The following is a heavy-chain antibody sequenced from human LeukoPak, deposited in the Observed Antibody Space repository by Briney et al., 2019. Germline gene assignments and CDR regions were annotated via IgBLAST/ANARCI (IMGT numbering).Heavy chain of an antibody. V-gene: IGHV4-59*01. D-gene: IGHD3-3*01. CDR1: GGSISSYY. CDR2: IYYSGST. J-gene: IGHJ4*02. CDR3: ARGVGVTIPNYFDY. Sequence: SETLYLTCTVSGGSISSYYWSWIRQPPGKGLEWIGYIYYSGSTNYNPSLKSRVTISVDTSKNQFSLKLSSVTAADTAVYYCARGVGVTIPNYFDYWGQGTLVTVSS.